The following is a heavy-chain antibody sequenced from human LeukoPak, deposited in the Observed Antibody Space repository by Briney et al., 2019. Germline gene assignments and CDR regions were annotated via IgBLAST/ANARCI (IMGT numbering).Heavy chain of an antibody. D-gene: IGHD2-2*01. CDR1: GFTFSSYA. CDR2: ISGSGGST. CDR3: AKARSGYQLLFLLDP. Sequence: GGSLRLSCAASGFTFSSYAMSWVRQAPGKGLEWVSAISGSGGSTYYADSVKGRFTISRDNSKNTLYLQMNRLRAEDTAVYYCAKARSGYQLLFLLDPWGQGTLVTVSS. V-gene: IGHV3-23*01. J-gene: IGHJ5*02.